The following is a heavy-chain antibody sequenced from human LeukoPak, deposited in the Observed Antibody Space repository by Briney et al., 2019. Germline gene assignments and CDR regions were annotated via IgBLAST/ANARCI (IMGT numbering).Heavy chain of an antibody. Sequence: PGGSLRLSCAACGFTFSSYWMSWVRQAPGKGLEWVANINQDGSGKYYVDSVKGRFTISRDNAKNALYLQINSLRAEDTAVYFCAKDRLGGPYFFHYWGQGTLVTVSS. V-gene: IGHV3-7*03. CDR2: INQDGSGK. J-gene: IGHJ4*02. CDR3: AKDRLGGPYFFHY. D-gene: IGHD3-16*01. CDR1: GFTFSSYW.